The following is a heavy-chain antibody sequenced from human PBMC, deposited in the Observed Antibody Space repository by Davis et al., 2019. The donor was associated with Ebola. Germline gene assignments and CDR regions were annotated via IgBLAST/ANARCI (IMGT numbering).Heavy chain of an antibody. CDR3: AKDKKYEFWSGYPHDAFDI. CDR1: GFTFSSYA. Sequence: PGGSLRLSCAASGFTFSSYAMSWVRQAPGKGLEWVSAISGSGGSTYYADSVKGRFTISRDNSKNTLYLQMNSLRAEDTAIYYCAKDKKYEFWSGYPHDAFDIWGQGTMVTVSS. CDR2: ISGSGGST. D-gene: IGHD3-3*01. J-gene: IGHJ3*02. V-gene: IGHV3-23*01.